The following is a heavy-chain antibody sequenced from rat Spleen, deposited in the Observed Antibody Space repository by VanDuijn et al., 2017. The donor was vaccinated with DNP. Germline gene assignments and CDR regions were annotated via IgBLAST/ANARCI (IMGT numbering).Heavy chain of an antibody. CDR3: ARRGLRRVLDA. CDR1: GFTFSNHD. Sequence: EVKLVESGGGLVQPGRSLTLSCTASGFTFSNHDMAWVRQAPTKGLEWVASISPSGDSTYYRDSVKGRFTVSRDNAKGGLYLEMDSLRSEDTATYYCARRGLRRVLDAWGQGTSVTVSS. D-gene: IGHD1-11*01. J-gene: IGHJ4*01. V-gene: IGHV5S23*01. CDR2: ISPSGDST.